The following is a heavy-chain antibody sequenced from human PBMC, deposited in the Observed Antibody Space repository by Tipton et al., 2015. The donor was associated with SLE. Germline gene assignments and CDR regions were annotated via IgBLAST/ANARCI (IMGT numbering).Heavy chain of an antibody. CDR2: IYYSGST. CDR3: ARHPLSSSNPNWFDP. V-gene: IGHV4-59*08. D-gene: IGHD6-13*01. Sequence: TLSLTCTVSGGSISSYYWSWIRQPPGKGLEWIGYIYYSGSTYYNPSLKSRVTISVDTSKNQFSLKLSSVTAADTAIYYCARHPLSSSNPNWFDPWGQGTLVTVSS. J-gene: IGHJ5*02. CDR1: GGSISSYY.